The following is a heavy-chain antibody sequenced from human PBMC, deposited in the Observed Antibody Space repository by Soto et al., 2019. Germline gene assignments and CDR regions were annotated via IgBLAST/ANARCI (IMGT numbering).Heavy chain of an antibody. Sequence: QMHLVESGGGVVQRGRSLTLSCVASCFTFTSYGIHWVRQAPGKGLAWVAVIWYDGSNKYYVDSVKGRFSIYRDNSKNTVYPQMNSLRAEDTAVYYCARDRRFLEWLDHWGQGTLVSVSS. CDR2: IWYDGSNK. CDR1: CFTFTSYG. J-gene: IGHJ4*02. CDR3: ARDRRFLEWLDH. V-gene: IGHV3-33*01. D-gene: IGHD3-3*01.